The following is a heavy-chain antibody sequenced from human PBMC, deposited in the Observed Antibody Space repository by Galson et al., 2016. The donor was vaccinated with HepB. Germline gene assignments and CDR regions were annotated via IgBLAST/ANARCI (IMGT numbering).Heavy chain of an antibody. V-gene: IGHV3-74*01. CDR3: AGYNYYAMDV. Sequence: SLRLSCAASGFTFSDYWMHWVRQAPGKGLVWVSRINSDGSSTSYADSVKGRFTISRDNAKNTVYLQMNSLRVEDTAVYYCAGYNYYAMDVWGQGTTVTVSS. CDR2: INSDGSST. J-gene: IGHJ6*02. CDR1: GFTFSDYW.